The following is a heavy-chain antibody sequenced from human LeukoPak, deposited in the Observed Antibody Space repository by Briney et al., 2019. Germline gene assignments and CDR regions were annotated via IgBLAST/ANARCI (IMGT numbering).Heavy chain of an antibody. CDR1: GFTFSNYD. CDR2: ISYDGSNK. Sequence: GGSLRLSSAASGFTFSNYDMHWVRQAPGKGLEWVAVISYDGSNKYYADSVKGRFTISRDNSKNTLYLQMNSLRAEDTAVYYCAKDRDSTSHCYDYWGQGTLVTVSS. D-gene: IGHD2-2*01. V-gene: IGHV3-30*18. CDR3: AKDRDSTSHCYDY. J-gene: IGHJ4*02.